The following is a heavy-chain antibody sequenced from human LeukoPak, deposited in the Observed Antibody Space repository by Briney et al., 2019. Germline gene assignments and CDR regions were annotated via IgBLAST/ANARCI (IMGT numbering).Heavy chain of an antibody. CDR1: GYTLTELS. J-gene: IGHJ3*02. CDR3: ATLRITMIVVVTSPYAFDI. V-gene: IGHV1-24*01. D-gene: IGHD3-22*01. Sequence: GASVKVSCKVSGYTLTELSMHWVRQAPGKGLEWMGGFDPEDGETIYAQKFQGRVTMTEDTSTDTAYMELSSLGSEDTAVYYCATLRITMIVVVTSPYAFDIWGQGTMVTVSS. CDR2: FDPEDGET.